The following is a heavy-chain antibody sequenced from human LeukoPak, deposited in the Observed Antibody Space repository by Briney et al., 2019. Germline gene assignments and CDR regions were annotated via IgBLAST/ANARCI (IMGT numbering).Heavy chain of an antibody. Sequence: SETLSLTCTVSGGSVSSGSYYWSWIRQPPGKGLEWIGYIYYSGSTTYNPSLKSRVTISVDTSKNQFSLKLSSVTAADTAVYYCARVLSDADAFDIWGQGTMVTVSS. CDR3: ARVLSDADAFDI. CDR2: IYYSGST. CDR1: GGSVSSGSYY. J-gene: IGHJ3*02. V-gene: IGHV4-61*01.